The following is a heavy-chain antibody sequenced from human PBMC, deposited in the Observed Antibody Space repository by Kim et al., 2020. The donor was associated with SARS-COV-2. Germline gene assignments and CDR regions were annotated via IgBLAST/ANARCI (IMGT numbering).Heavy chain of an antibody. CDR3: ARGIVVVTAILNHDAFDI. CDR2: ISSSSSTI. D-gene: IGHD2-21*02. J-gene: IGHJ3*02. CDR1: GFTFSSYS. V-gene: IGHV3-48*02. Sequence: GGSLRLSCAASGFTFSSYSMNWVRQAPGKGLEWVSYISSSSSTIYYADSVKGRFTISRDNAKNSLYLLMNSLRDEDTAVYYCARGIVVVTAILNHDAFDIWGQGTMVTVSS.